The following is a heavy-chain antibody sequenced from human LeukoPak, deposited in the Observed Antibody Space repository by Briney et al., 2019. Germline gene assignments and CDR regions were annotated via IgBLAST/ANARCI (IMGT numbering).Heavy chain of an antibody. D-gene: IGHD4-17*01. CDR3: ARSTVTAAPLFY. V-gene: IGHV4-59*01. J-gene: IGHJ4*02. Sequence: SETLSLTCTVSGGSISGYHWSWIRQPSGKGLEWIGNIYYSGSTNYNPSLKSRVTISVDTSKNQFSLKLSSVTAADTAVYYCARSTVTAAPLFYWGQGTLVTVSS. CDR2: IYYSGST. CDR1: GGSISGYH.